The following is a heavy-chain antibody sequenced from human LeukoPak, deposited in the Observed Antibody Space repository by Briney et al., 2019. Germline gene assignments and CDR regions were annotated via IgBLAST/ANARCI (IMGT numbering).Heavy chain of an antibody. Sequence: GESLKISCEGSGYSFTNYWIGWVRQMPGKGLEWMGIIYPGDSDTRYSPSFQGQVTISADKSISTAYLQWSRLQALDTAMYYCARMLAATGSGFDYWGQGTLVTVSS. CDR2: IYPGDSDT. D-gene: IGHD6-13*01. CDR3: ARMLAATGSGFDY. CDR1: GYSFTNYW. J-gene: IGHJ4*02. V-gene: IGHV5-51*01.